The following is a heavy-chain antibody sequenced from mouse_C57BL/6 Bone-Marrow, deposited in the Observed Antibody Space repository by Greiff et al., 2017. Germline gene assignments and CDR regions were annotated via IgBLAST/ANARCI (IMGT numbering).Heavy chain of an antibody. V-gene: IGHV5-6*01. D-gene: IGHD2-4*01. J-gene: IGHJ1*03. CDR3: ARRHYDYHWYFDV. CDR2: ISSGGSYT. CDR1: GFTFSSYG. Sequence: EVHLVESGGDLVKPGGSLKLSCAASGFTFSSYGMSWVRQTPDKRLEWVATISSGGSYTYYPDSVKGRFTISRDNAKNTLYLQMSSLKSEDTAMYYCARRHYDYHWYFDVWGTGTTVTVSS.